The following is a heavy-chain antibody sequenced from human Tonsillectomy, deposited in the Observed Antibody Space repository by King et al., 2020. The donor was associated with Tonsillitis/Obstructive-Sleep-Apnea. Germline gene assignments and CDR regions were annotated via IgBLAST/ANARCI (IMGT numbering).Heavy chain of an antibody. V-gene: IGHV3-33*01. J-gene: IGHJ4*02. D-gene: IGHD3-16*01. CDR1: GFTFSSYG. CDR2: IWYDGSNK. Sequence: VQLVESGGGVVQPGRSLRLSCAASGFTFSSYGMHWVRQAPGKGLEWVAVIWYDGSNKYYADSVKGRFTISRDNSKNTLYLQMNSLRAEDTAVYYCARSPRGGPLDYWGQGTLVTVSS. CDR3: ARSPRGGPLDY.